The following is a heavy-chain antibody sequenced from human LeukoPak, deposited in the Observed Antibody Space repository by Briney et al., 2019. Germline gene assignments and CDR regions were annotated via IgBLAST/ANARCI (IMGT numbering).Heavy chain of an antibody. Sequence: GGSLRLSCAASGFTFSSYAMNWVRQASGKGLEWVSSISSSGSYIYHADSVKGRFTISRDNAKNSLYLQMNSLRAEDTAVYYCARAWYSGSYYDCFDYWGQGTLVTVSS. CDR2: ISSSGSYI. D-gene: IGHD1-26*01. CDR3: ARAWYSGSYYDCFDY. V-gene: IGHV3-21*01. CDR1: GFTFSSYA. J-gene: IGHJ4*02.